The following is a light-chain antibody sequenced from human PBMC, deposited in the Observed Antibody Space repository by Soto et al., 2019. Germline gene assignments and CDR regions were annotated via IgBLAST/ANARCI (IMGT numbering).Light chain of an antibody. J-gene: IGKJ1*01. Sequence: DIQMTQSPSTLSASVGDRVTITCRASQSISSWLAWYQQKPGKAPNLLIYSSSTLQSGVPSRFSGSGSGTDFTLTISSLQPEDFATYYCQHSYSSPWTFGQGTKVDIK. CDR3: QHSYSSPWT. V-gene: IGKV1-39*01. CDR2: SSS. CDR1: QSISSW.